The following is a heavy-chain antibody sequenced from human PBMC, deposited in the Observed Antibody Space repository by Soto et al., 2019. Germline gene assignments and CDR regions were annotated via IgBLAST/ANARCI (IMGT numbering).Heavy chain of an antibody. Sequence: SQTLSLTCAISGDSVSSNSAAWNWIRQSPSRGLEWLGRTYYRSKWYNDYAVSVKSRITINPDTSKNQFSLQLNSVTPEDTAVYYCAREDEGRIWYSSGWYPLDYWGQGTLVTVSS. D-gene: IGHD6-19*01. V-gene: IGHV6-1*01. CDR3: AREDEGRIWYSSGWYPLDY. CDR2: TYYRSKWYN. J-gene: IGHJ4*02. CDR1: GDSVSSNSAA.